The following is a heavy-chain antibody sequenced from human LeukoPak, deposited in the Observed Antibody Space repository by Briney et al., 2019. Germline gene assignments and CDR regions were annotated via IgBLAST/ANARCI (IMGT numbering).Heavy chain of an antibody. CDR2: ISYDGSNK. J-gene: IGHJ4*02. V-gene: IGHV3-30*03. CDR1: GFTFSSYG. CDR3: ARDQVITIFGEASNTPYYFDY. D-gene: IGHD3-3*01. Sequence: GGSLRLSCAASGFTFSSYGMHWVRQAPGKGLEWVAVISYDGSNKYYADSVKGRFTISRDNSKNTLYLQMNSLRAEDTAVYYCARDQVITIFGEASNTPYYFDYWGQGTLVTVSS.